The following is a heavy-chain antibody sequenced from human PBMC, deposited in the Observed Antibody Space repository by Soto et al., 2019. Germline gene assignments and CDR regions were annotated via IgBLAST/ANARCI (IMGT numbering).Heavy chain of an antibody. CDR1: GFTLSGCA. Sequence: GGSLRLSCAASGFTLSGCAMHWVRQASGKGLEWLGRIRSKPNNYATEYAASVQGRFTISRDDSKNTAYLEMNSLKTDDTVVYDCTRWAYSYGWYFDYWGQGA. CDR2: IRSKPNNYAT. J-gene: IGHJ4*02. V-gene: IGHV3-73*01. D-gene: IGHD6-19*01. CDR3: TRWAYSYGWYFDY.